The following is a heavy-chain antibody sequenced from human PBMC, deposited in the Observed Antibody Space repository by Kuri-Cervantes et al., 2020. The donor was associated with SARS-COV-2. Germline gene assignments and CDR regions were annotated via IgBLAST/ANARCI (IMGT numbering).Heavy chain of an antibody. CDR2: ISSSSSYI. D-gene: IGHD5-18*01. CDR1: GFTFSSYS. J-gene: IGHJ6*02. CDR3: ARVHSYGPQDYYYYGMDV. V-gene: IGHV3-21*01. Sequence: GESLKISWAASGFTFSSYSMNWVRQAPGKGLEWVSSISSSSSYIYYADSVKGRFTISRDNAKNSPYLQMNSLRAEDTAVYYCARVHSYGPQDYYYYGMDVWGQGTTVTVSS.